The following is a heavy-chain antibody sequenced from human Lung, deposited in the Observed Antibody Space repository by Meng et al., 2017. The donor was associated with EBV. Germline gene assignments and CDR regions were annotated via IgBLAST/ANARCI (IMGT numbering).Heavy chain of an antibody. Sequence: EVELVEAGGAVVPAGGSLRRSCDASAFTLRRYWRHWVRQGPGKEPLWVSRINEDGTITNYADCVKGRFTISRDNAKNTLYLQMNNLRAEDTAVYYCSRDLAGSDDYWGRGTLVTVSS. D-gene: IGHD1-14*01. V-gene: IGHV3-74*01. CDR1: AFTLRRYW. CDR3: SRDLAGSDDY. CDR2: INEDGTIT. J-gene: IGHJ4*02.